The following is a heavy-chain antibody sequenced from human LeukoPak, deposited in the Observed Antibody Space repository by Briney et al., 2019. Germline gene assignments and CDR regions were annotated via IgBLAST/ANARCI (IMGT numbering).Heavy chain of an antibody. Sequence: ASVKVSCKASGYTFTTYAMHWVRQAPGQRLEWMGWINAGNGNTKYSQKFQGRVTITRDTSASKAYMELSSLRSEDTAIYYCARFTMTRGWFDQWGQGTLVTVSS. D-gene: IGHD3-22*01. CDR3: ARFTMTRGWFDQ. J-gene: IGHJ5*02. V-gene: IGHV1-3*01. CDR1: GYTFTTYA. CDR2: INAGNGNT.